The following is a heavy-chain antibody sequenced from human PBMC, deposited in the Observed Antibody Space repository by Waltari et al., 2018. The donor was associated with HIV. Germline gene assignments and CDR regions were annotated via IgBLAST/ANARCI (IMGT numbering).Heavy chain of an antibody. V-gene: IGHV3-48*01. J-gene: IGHJ4*02. Sequence: EGQVQESGGGFIQPGGSLRLSCAASGFSLSRHPMNWVRQVPGKGLEWISYITSGSDVIYYADSVKGRFTISRDNAASSLYLQMNSLRGEDTAVYYCARDFRDFSGNWGFDSWGQGTLVTVSS. CDR2: ITSGSDVI. CDR1: GFSLSRHP. CDR3: ARDFRDFSGNWGFDS. D-gene: IGHD3-10*01.